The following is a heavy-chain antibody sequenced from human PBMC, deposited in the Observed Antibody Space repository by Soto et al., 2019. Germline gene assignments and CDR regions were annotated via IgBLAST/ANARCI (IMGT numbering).Heavy chain of an antibody. J-gene: IGHJ6*02. Sequence: PSETLSLTCTVSGDSFKNYYWSWIRQPAGKGLEWIGRIYSSGSTNYNPSLKSRVTMSVDTPRKQFSLKLSSATAADTAVYYCEGKESSYFYYTMNVWGQGATVTVSS. CDR3: EGKESSYFYYTMNV. V-gene: IGHV4-4*07. CDR1: GDSFKNYY. D-gene: IGHD3-10*01. CDR2: IYSSGST.